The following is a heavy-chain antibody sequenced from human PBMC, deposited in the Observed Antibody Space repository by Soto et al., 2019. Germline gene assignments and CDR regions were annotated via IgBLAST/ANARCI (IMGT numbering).Heavy chain of an antibody. D-gene: IGHD1-26*01. Sequence: EVQLVQSGGGLVKPGGSLRLSCAASGFTFTNAWMNWVRQAPGKGLEWVGRIKTKTDNGATDYAAPVKGRFTISRDDSKNTLYLQMDSLKTDDTAVYYCSTAGGTYYSRFDYWCQGTLVTVSS. CDR1: GFTFTNAW. CDR2: IKTKTDNGAT. J-gene: IGHJ4*02. CDR3: STAGGTYYSRFDY. V-gene: IGHV3-15*07.